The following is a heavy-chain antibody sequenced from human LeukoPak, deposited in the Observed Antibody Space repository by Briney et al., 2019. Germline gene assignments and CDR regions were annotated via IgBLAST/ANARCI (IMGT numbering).Heavy chain of an antibody. Sequence: PGRSLRLSCAASGFTFRNWAMHWVRQAPGQGLEWVAVISYDEIITYYADPVRGRFTISRDKSKNTLYLQMDSLTAEDTAVYYCARERGETPYGMDVWGQGTTVTVSS. J-gene: IGHJ6*02. CDR2: ISYDEIIT. CDR1: GFTFRNWA. V-gene: IGHV3-30-3*01. D-gene: IGHD3-16*01. CDR3: ARERGETPYGMDV.